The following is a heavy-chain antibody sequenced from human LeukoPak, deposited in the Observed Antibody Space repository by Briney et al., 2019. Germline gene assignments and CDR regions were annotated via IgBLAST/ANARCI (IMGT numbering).Heavy chain of an antibody. J-gene: IGHJ3*02. V-gene: IGHV3-21*01. CDR2: ISSSSSYI. Sequence: PGGSLRLSCAAPGFTFSSYSMNWVRQAPGKGLEWVSSISSSSSYIYYADSVKGRFTISRDNAKNSLYLQMNSLRAEDTAVYYCARGGAGYDFWSGYYTIPPDAFDIWGQGTMVTVSS. D-gene: IGHD3-3*01. CDR1: GFTFSSYS. CDR3: ARGGAGYDFWSGYYTIPPDAFDI.